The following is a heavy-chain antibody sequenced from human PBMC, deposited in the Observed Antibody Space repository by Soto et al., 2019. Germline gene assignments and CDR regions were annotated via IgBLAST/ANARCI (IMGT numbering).Heavy chain of an antibody. D-gene: IGHD3-9*01. CDR3: AGRGWTGTWFDP. CDR1: GVRVRSYW. V-gene: IGHV3-74*01. J-gene: IGHJ5*02. CDR2: IDSDGSPR. Sequence: PGWSLRLSCAASGVRVRSYWMLWVRQAPGKGLVWVSRIDSDGSPRNYADSVKRRFTISRHNAKNTVDLQMNNLRAEDTAVYYCAGRGWTGTWFDPWGQPPQVTVSS.